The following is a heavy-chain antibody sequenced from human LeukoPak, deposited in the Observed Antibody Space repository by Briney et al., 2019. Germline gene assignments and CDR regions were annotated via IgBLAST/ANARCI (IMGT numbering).Heavy chain of an antibody. V-gene: IGHV1-46*01. CDR3: ARDHEYYYGSGSYYPGGCDY. CDR2: INPSGGST. Sequence: ASVKVSCKASGYTFTSYYMHWVRQAPGQVLEWMGIINPSGGSTSYAQKFQGRVTMTRDTSTSTVYMELSSLRSEDTAVYYCARDHEYYYGSGSYYPGGCDYWGQGTLVTVSS. D-gene: IGHD3-10*01. CDR1: GYTFTSYY. J-gene: IGHJ4*02.